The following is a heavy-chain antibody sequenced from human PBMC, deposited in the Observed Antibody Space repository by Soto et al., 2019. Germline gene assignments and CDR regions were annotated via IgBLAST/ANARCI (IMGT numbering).Heavy chain of an antibody. D-gene: IGHD2-21*02. CDR3: ARDLVGDCGGDCYSSAYYYYGMDV. J-gene: IGHJ6*02. Sequence: ASVKVSCKASGGTFSSYAISWVRQAPGQGLEWMGGIIPIFGTANYAQKFQGRVTITADESTSTAYMELSSLRSEDTAVYYCARDLVGDCGGDCYSSAYYYYGMDVWGQGTTVTVSS. CDR2: IIPIFGTA. V-gene: IGHV1-69*13. CDR1: GGTFSSYA.